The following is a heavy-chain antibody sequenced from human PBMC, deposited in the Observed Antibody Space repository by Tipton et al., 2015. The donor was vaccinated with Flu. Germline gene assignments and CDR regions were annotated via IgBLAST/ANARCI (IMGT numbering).Heavy chain of an antibody. CDR2: IYDSGNT. V-gene: IGHV4-59*08. CDR3: ARRDYSNYVSDPKSWFVP. Sequence: GLVKPSETLSLTCTVSDASISSYYWSWIRQPPGRGLEWIGYIYDSGNTNYNPSLKSRVTISVDTSKNQFSLKLRSVTAADTAVYYCARRDYSNYVSDPKSWFVPWGQGTLVTVSS. J-gene: IGHJ5*02. D-gene: IGHD4-11*01. CDR1: DASISSYY.